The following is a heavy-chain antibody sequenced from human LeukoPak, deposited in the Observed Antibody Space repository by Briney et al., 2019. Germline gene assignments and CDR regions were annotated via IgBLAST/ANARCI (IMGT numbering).Heavy chain of an antibody. CDR3: ARRLQHYYYYGMDV. V-gene: IGHV4-4*07. CDR2: IYTSGST. Sequence: SETLSLTCTVSGGSISSYYWSWIRQPAGKGLEWIGRIYTSGSTNYNPSLKSRVTISVDTSKNQFSLKLSSVTAADTAVYYCARRLQHYYYYGMDVWGQGTTVTVSS. CDR1: GGSISSYY. J-gene: IGHJ6*02. D-gene: IGHD5-24*01.